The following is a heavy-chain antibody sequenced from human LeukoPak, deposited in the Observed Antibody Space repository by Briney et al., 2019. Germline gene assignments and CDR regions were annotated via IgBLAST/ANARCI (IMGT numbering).Heavy chain of an antibody. Sequence: GRSLRLSCAASGFTFSSYAMHWVRQAPGKGLEWVAVISYDGSNKYYADSVKGRFTISRDNSKNTLYLQMNSLRAEDTAVYYCARVRGLQLWALYLDVWGKGTTVTVSS. CDR1: GFTFSSYA. J-gene: IGHJ6*03. D-gene: IGHD5-18*01. CDR2: ISYDGSNK. V-gene: IGHV3-30-3*01. CDR3: ARVRGLQLWALYLDV.